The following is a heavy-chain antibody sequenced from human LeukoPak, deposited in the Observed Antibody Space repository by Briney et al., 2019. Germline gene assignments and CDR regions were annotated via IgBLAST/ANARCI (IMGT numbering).Heavy chain of an antibody. Sequence: KPSETLSLTCTVSGSSISSGYFWAWIRQPPGKGLEWIGSIYHSGSTYYNPSLQSRVTMSVDTSKNQFSLKLNSVTAAETAVYYCARGRYSGSNGNYFDHWGQGTLVSVSS. V-gene: IGHV4-38-2*02. CDR1: GSSISSGYF. CDR2: IYHSGST. J-gene: IGHJ4*02. D-gene: IGHD1-26*01. CDR3: ARGRYSGSNGNYFDH.